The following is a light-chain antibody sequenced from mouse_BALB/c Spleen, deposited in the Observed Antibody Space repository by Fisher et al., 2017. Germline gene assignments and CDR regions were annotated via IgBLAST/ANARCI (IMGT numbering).Light chain of an antibody. CDR3: HQWSSYPWT. Sequence: IVLTQSPALMSASPGEKVTMTCSASSSVSSSYLHWYQQKSGTSPKLWIYSTSNLASGVPSRFSGSGSGTFYSLTISSVEAEDAADYYCHQWSSYPWTFGEGTKLEIK. V-gene: IGKV4-79*01. CDR1: SSVSSSY. CDR2: STS. J-gene: IGKJ1*01.